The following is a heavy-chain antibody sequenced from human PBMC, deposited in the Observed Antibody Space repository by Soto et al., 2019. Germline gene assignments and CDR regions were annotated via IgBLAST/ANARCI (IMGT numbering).Heavy chain of an antibody. J-gene: IGHJ6*03. CDR2: IYYSGSA. Sequence: QVQLQESGPGLVKPSETLSLTCTVSGASISSYHWSWIRQTPGKGLEWIGYIYYSGSANYNPSLKSRVTFSVDTSKNPVSLKLSSVTAAATGVYYCTAAVRAEYVFHYYYMDVWGKGTTVTVSS. D-gene: IGHD3-16*01. CDR1: GASISSYH. V-gene: IGHV4-59*01. CDR3: TAAVRAEYVFHYYYMDV.